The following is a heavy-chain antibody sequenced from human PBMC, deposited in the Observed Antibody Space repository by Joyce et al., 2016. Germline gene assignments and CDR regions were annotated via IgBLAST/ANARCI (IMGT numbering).Heavy chain of an antibody. D-gene: IGHD3-3*01. Sequence: EVQLVESGGGLVKPGRSLRLSCSASGFTFGEYAMSWYRQAPGKGLEWVGVIGSKAYGETTEYAASVKGRISISRDDSKSIAYLQLNSLKTEDTAVYYCNGDGLGFLEGDYWGQGTLVTVSS. CDR2: IGSKAYGETT. CDR1: GFTFGEYA. V-gene: IGHV3-49*05. J-gene: IGHJ4*02. CDR3: NGDGLGFLEGDY.